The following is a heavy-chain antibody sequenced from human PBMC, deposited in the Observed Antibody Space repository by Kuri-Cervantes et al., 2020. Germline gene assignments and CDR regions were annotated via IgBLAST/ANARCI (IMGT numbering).Heavy chain of an antibody. J-gene: IGHJ6*02. CDR3: ARDVPLSGSGSYEDYYGMDV. V-gene: IGHV3-11*01. CDR2: ISSSGSTI. Sequence: GESLKISCAASGFTVSSNYMSWVRQAPGKGLEWVSYISSSGSTIYYADSVKGRFTISRDNAKNSLYLQMNSLRAEDTAVYYCARDVPLSGSGSYEDYYGMDVWGQGTTVTVSS. CDR1: GFTVSSNY. D-gene: IGHD3-10*01.